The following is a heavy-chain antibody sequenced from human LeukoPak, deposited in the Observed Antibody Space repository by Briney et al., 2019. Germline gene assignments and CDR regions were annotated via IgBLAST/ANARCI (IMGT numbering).Heavy chain of an antibody. Sequence: GGSLRLSCAASGFIVSSNYMSWVRQPPGKGLEWVSTIYSGGSTYYADSVKGRFTISRDNSQNKLYLQMNSLRAEDTAVYYCARAATLAGPLDYWGQGTLVSVS. CDR1: GFIVSSNY. CDR3: ARAATLAGPLDY. CDR2: IYSGGST. J-gene: IGHJ4*02. V-gene: IGHV3-53*01. D-gene: IGHD3-16*02.